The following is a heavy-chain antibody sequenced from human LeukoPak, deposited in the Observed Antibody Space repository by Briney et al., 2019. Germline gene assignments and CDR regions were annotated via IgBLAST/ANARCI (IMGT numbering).Heavy chain of an antibody. Sequence: GGSLRLSCEVSGITLSNYGMSWVRQAPGKGLEWVAGISGSGGGTNYAESVKGRFTISRDNSKNTLYLQMNSLRAEDTAVYFCAKRGVVIRVILVGFHKEAYYFDSWGQGALVSVSS. V-gene: IGHV3-23*01. D-gene: IGHD3-22*01. CDR1: GITLSNYG. J-gene: IGHJ4*02. CDR3: AKRGVVIRVILVGFHKEAYYFDS. CDR2: ISGSGGGT.